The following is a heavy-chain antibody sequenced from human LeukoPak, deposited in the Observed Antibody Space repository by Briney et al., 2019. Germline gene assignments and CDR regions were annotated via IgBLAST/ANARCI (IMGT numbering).Heavy chain of an antibody. D-gene: IGHD3-3*01. V-gene: IGHV3-30*02. Sequence: GGSLRLSCAASGFTFSSYGMHWVRRAPGKGLEWVAFIRYDGSNKYYADSVKGRFTISRDNSKNTLYLQMNSLRAEDTAVYYCAKLCDFWSPPFDYWGQGTLVTVSS. J-gene: IGHJ4*02. CDR1: GFTFSSYG. CDR3: AKLCDFWSPPFDY. CDR2: IRYDGSNK.